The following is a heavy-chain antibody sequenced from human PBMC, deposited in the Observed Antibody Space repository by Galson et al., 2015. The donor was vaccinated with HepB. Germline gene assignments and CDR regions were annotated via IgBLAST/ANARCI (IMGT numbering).Heavy chain of an antibody. V-gene: IGHV1-46*01. CDR1: GYVFSNYY. CDR2: INPSDAGT. D-gene: IGHD1-1*01. Sequence: SVKVSCKASGYVFSNYYIHWVRQAPGQGLEWMGMINPSDAGTSYAQNFQGRVTWTRDMSTSTVNMELRTLRFEDTAVYYCARGGCTGTTCNNPELFQHWGQGTLVTVSS. CDR3: ARGGCTGTTCNNPELFQH. J-gene: IGHJ1*01.